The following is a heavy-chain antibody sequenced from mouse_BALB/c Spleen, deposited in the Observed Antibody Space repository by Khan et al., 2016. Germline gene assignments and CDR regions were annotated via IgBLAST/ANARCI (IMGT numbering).Heavy chain of an antibody. J-gene: IGHJ2*01. CDR1: GYTFSSYW. CDR3: ARTDLRGYFDY. Sequence: QLKQSGAELMKPGASVKISCKATGYTFSSYWIEWVKQRPGHGLEGIGEILPGSGSTKYKEKFRGKATFTAETTSNTAYMQLSSPKSEGSAVHYCARTDLRGYFDYWGQGTTLTVSS. D-gene: IGHD1-1*01. CDR2: ILPGSGST. V-gene: IGHV1-9*01.